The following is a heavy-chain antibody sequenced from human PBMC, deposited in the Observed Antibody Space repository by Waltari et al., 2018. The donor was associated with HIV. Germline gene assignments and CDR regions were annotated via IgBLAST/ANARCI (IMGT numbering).Heavy chain of an antibody. CDR1: GFRFPTYW. D-gene: IGHD3-10*01. CDR2: INQNGNDK. CDR3: ARDLYYGADY. V-gene: IGHV3-7*01. Sequence: EVQVVESGGGLVQPGGSLRLSCAASGFRFPTYWMTWVRQAPGKGLEWVANINQNGNDKFYVDSVKGRFTVSRDNGDNSLYLQMNSLRAEDTAVYYCARDLYYGADYWGQGTRVTVSS. J-gene: IGHJ4*02.